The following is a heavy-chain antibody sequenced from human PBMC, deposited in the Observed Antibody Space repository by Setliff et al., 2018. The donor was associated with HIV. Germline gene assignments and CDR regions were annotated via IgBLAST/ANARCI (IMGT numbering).Heavy chain of an antibody. J-gene: IGHJ6*02. V-gene: IGHV4-38-2*02. D-gene: IGHD3-3*01. CDR3: ARGQGYNFWSGYYRYYYGMDA. CDR2: IYRSGST. Sequence: SETLSLTCTVSGYSISSGYYWGWIRQPPGKGLEWIGSIYRSGSTYYNPSLKSRVTISVDTSKNQFSLTLSSVTAADTAVYYCARGQGYNFWSGYYRYYYGMDAWCQGTTVTVSS. CDR1: GYSISSGYY.